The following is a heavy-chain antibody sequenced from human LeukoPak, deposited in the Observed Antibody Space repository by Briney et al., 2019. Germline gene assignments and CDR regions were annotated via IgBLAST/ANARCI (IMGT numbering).Heavy chain of an antibody. Sequence: RASVKVSCKASGYTFTDYYIHWVRLAPGQGLEWMGWINPKSGETKYAQNLQGGVSLTRDSSINTAAMELSGLRSDDTAVYFCARGIKFYDYWTYFDFWGQGTPVTVSS. V-gene: IGHV1-2*02. CDR1: GYTFTDYY. CDR2: INPKSGET. D-gene: IGHD3-3*01. CDR3: ARGIKFYDYWTYFDF. J-gene: IGHJ4*02.